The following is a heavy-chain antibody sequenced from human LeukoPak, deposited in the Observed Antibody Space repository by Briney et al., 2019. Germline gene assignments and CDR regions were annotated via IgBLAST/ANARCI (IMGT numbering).Heavy chain of an antibody. CDR1: GYTFTSYA. Sequence: ASVKVSCKASGYTFTSYAMNWVRQAPGQGLEWMGWISAYNGNTNYAQKLQGRVTMTTDTSTSTAYMELRSLRSDDTAVYYCARSSTIAAAGTGLDYWGQGTLVTVSS. CDR3: ARSSTIAAAGTGLDY. J-gene: IGHJ4*02. D-gene: IGHD6-13*01. CDR2: ISAYNGNT. V-gene: IGHV1-18*04.